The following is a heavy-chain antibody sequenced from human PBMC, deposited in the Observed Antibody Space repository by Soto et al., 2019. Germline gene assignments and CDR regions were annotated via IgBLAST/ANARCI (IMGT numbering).Heavy chain of an antibody. V-gene: IGHV3-9*01. D-gene: IGHD6-19*01. J-gene: IGHJ4*02. Sequence: GGSLRLSCAASGFTFDDYAMHWVRQAPGKGLEWVSGITWNSGIIAYADSVKGRFTISRDDAKNSLYLQMNSLRAEDTAFYYCGKASGSGWFVGFDYWGQGILVTVSS. CDR2: ITWNSGII. CDR1: GFTFDDYA. CDR3: GKASGSGWFVGFDY.